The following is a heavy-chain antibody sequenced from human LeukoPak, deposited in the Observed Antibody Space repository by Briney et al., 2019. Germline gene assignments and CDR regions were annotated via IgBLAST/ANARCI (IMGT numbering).Heavy chain of an antibody. V-gene: IGHV4-61*02. CDR1: GGSISSGSYY. CDR3: ASLRYFDWFPGY. Sequence: SETLSLTCTVSGGSISSGSYYWSWIRQPAGRGLEWIGRIYTSGSTNYNPSLKSRVTISVDTSKNQFSLKLTSVTAADTAVYYCASLRYFDWFPGYWGQGTLVTVSS. J-gene: IGHJ4*02. CDR2: IYTSGST. D-gene: IGHD3-9*01.